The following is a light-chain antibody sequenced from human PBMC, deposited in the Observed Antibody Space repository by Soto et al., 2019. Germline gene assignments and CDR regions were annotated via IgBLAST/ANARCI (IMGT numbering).Light chain of an antibody. Sequence: EILMTQSPAIVSVSPGEGVTLSCRTSQSIRSNLAWYQQKPGQSPRLLIYDASTRATGLPARFSGSGSGTNFTLFFCILLSEDFAIYYCQQYDKWPRTFGQGTKVDIK. CDR2: DAS. CDR1: QSIRSN. J-gene: IGKJ1*01. CDR3: QQYDKWPRT. V-gene: IGKV3-15*01.